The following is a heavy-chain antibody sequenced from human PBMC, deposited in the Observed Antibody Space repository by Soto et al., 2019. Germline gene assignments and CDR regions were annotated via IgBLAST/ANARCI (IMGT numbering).Heavy chain of an antibody. V-gene: IGHV3-21*01. Sequence: PXESLRLSCAASGFTFSFHNMNWVRQAPGKGLEWISSISNSSTYIHHAASVKGRFTISRDDAKNSLYLQMNSLRAEDTAFYYCVRDKNDFWSGYPFDYWGQGTLVTVSS. J-gene: IGHJ4*02. D-gene: IGHD3-3*01. CDR3: VRDKNDFWSGYPFDY. CDR2: ISNSSTYI. CDR1: GFTFSFHN.